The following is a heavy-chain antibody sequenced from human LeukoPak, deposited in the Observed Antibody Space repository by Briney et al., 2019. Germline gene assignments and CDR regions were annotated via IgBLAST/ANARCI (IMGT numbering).Heavy chain of an antibody. V-gene: IGHV3-9*01. CDR3: AKSDDYGNYYYYYMDV. CDR1: GFTFDDYA. D-gene: IGHD4-17*01. Sequence: GRSLRLSCAASGFTFDDYAMHWVRQAPGKGLEWVSGISWNSGSIGYADSVKGRFTISRDNSKNTLYLQMNSLRAEDTAVYYCAKSDDYGNYYYYYMDVWGKGTTVTVSS. CDR2: ISWNSGSI. J-gene: IGHJ6*03.